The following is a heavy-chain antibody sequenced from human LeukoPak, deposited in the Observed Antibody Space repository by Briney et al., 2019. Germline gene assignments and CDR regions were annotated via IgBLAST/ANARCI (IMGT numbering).Heavy chain of an antibody. V-gene: IGHV4-39*01. CDR3: ARHPRSGYNYGFDGFDI. CDR1: GGSISSRDNY. CDR2: IYFSGTT. J-gene: IGHJ3*02. D-gene: IGHD5-18*01. Sequence: SETLSLTCTVSGGSISSRDNYWGWFRQPPGKGLEWIGSIYFSGTTYYNPSLKSRVTISVDTSKNQFSLNLISVTAADTALYYCARHPRSGYNYGFDGFDIWGQGTMVTVSS.